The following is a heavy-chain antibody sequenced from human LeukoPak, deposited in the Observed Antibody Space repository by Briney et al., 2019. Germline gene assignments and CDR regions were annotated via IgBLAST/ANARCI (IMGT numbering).Heavy chain of an antibody. D-gene: IGHD1-26*01. J-gene: IGHJ4*02. Sequence: TSVKVSRKASGFTFTSSAMQWVRQARGQRLEWIGWIVVGSGNTNYAQKFQERVTITRDMPTSRAYMELSSLRSEDTAVYYCAAVQVGANYYFDYWGQGTLVTVSS. CDR3: AAVQVGANYYFDY. V-gene: IGHV1-58*02. CDR1: GFTFTSSA. CDR2: IVVGSGNT.